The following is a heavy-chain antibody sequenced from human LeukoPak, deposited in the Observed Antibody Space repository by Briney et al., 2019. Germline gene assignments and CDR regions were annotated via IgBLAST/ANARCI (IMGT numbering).Heavy chain of an antibody. CDR3: ARSWYSSSWYHAFGI. Sequence: SETLSLTCTVSGGSISSYYWSWIRQPPGKGLEWIGYIYYSGSTNYNPSLKSRVTISVDTSKNQFSLKLSSVTAADTAVYYCARSWYSSSWYHAFGIWGQGTMVTVS. J-gene: IGHJ3*02. CDR2: IYYSGST. V-gene: IGHV4-59*01. D-gene: IGHD6-13*01. CDR1: GGSISSYY.